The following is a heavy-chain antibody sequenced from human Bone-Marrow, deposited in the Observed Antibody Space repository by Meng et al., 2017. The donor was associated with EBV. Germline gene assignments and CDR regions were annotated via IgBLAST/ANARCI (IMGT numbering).Heavy chain of an antibody. V-gene: IGHV4-30-4*01. CDR3: ASGSTAAGTDY. CDR2: IYYSGST. CDR1: GGSISSGGYY. D-gene: IGHD6-13*01. J-gene: IGHJ4*02. Sequence: HESGRGLVKPYPTLSLPGAVSGGSISSGGYYWSWIRQPPGKGLEWIGYIYYSGSTYYNPSLKSRVTISVDTSKNQLSLKLSSVTAADTAVYYCASGSTAAGTDYWGQGTLVTVSS.